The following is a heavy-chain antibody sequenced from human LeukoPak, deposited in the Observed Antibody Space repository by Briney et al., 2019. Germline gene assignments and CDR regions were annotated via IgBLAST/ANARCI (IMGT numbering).Heavy chain of an antibody. Sequence: SETLSLTCAVYGGSFSGYYWSWIRQPPGKGLEWIGEINHSGSTNYNPSLKSRVTISVDTSKNQFSLKLSSVTAADTAVYYRALVVVAATLFDYWGQGTLVTVSS. D-gene: IGHD2-15*01. CDR1: GGSFSGYY. CDR3: ALVVVAATLFDY. J-gene: IGHJ4*02. CDR2: INHSGST. V-gene: IGHV4-34*01.